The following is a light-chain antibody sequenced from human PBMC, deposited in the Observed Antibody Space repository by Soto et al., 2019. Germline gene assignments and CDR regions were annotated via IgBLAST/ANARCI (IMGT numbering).Light chain of an antibody. CDR2: WAS. CDR3: QQYYSAGYT. V-gene: IGKV4-1*01. Sequence: DIVMTQSPDSLAVSLGERATINCKSSQSLLYSSNSKNYLAWYQQKPGQPPKLLIYWASTRESGVPDRFSGSGSGTDFTLTISSLQAEDVAVYYCQQYYSAGYTFGQGTKVDIK. J-gene: IGKJ2*01. CDR1: QSLLYSSNSKNY.